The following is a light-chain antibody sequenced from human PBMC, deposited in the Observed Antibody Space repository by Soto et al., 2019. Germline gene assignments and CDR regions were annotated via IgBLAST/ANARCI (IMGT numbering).Light chain of an antibody. CDR3: QQYNTWPNT. CDR1: QSVSSK. V-gene: IGKV3-15*01. Sequence: EIVMTQSPATLSVSPGERATLSCRASQSVSSKLAWFQQKPGQAPSLLIYGVSTRATGVPVRFSGSGSGTEFTLTVNSLQSEDFAVSYCQQYNTWPNTFGQGTKVDSK. CDR2: GVS. J-gene: IGKJ2*01.